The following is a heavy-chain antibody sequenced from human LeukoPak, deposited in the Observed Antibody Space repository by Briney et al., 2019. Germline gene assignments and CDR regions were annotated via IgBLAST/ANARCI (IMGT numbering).Heavy chain of an antibody. Sequence: GGSLRLSCAASGFTFSSYSMNWGRQAPGKGLEWVSSISSSSSYIYYADSVKGRFTISRDNAKNSLYLQMNSLRAEDTAVYYCARDIGINWFDPWGQGTLVTVSS. CDR3: ARDIGINWFDP. J-gene: IGHJ5*02. D-gene: IGHD2-15*01. CDR2: ISSSSSYI. V-gene: IGHV3-21*01. CDR1: GFTFSSYS.